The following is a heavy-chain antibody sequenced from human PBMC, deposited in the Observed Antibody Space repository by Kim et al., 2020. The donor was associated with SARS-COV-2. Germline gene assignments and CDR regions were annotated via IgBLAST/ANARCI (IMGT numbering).Heavy chain of an antibody. CDR1: GFTFSNAW. D-gene: IGHD4-17*01. CDR2: IKRKTDGGTT. CDR3: TTDLHDYGDLDY. J-gene: IGHJ4*02. V-gene: IGHV3-15*01. Sequence: GGSLRLSCAASGFTFSNAWMSWVRQAPGKGLEWVGRIKRKTDGGTTDYAAPVKGRFTISRDDSKNTLYLQINSLKTEDTALYYCTTDLHDYGDLDYWGQGTLVTVSS.